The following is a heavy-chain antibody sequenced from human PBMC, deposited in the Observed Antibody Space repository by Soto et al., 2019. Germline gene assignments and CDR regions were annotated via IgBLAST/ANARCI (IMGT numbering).Heavy chain of an antibody. V-gene: IGHV1-69*01. D-gene: IGHD3-10*01. Sequence: QVQLVQSGAEVKKPGSSVKVSCTASGGTFSSYSINWVRQAPGQGLEWMGAVIPIFGTANYAQKIQGSVTITPHETTSTAYMELSSLRSHQAAVYYCASAGATDCGEIDDWGQGTLVTVSS. CDR2: VIPIFGTA. CDR3: ASAGATDCGEIDD. J-gene: IGHJ4*02. CDR1: GGTFSSYS.